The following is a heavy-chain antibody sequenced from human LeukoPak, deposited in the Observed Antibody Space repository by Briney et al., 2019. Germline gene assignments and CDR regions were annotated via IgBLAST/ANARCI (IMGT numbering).Heavy chain of an antibody. CDR2: IFYSGST. D-gene: IGHD3/OR15-3a*01. Sequence: SETLSLTCTVSGGSIGSGTYYWGWIRQSPGKGLEWIGSIFYSGSTNYNPSLKSRVTISVDTSKNQFSLRLTSVTAADTAVYYCARQTGSGLFILPGGQGTLVTVSS. CDR3: ARQTGSGLFILP. V-gene: IGHV4-39*01. CDR1: GGSIGSGTYY. J-gene: IGHJ4*02.